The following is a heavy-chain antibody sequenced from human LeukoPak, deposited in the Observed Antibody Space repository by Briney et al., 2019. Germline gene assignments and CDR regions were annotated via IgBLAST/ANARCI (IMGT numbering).Heavy chain of an antibody. CDR2: IKHDGSEI. V-gene: IGHV3-7*01. Sequence: HPGGSLRLSCAASGFTFSNYWMGWVRQAPGKGLEWVANIKHDGSEIYYVDSVKGRFTISRDTARDSLYLQMNSLRAEDTAVYYCARDRRLSGYDLYDYWGQGTLVTVSS. J-gene: IGHJ4*02. CDR1: GFTFSNYW. D-gene: IGHD5-12*01. CDR3: ARDRRLSGYDLYDY.